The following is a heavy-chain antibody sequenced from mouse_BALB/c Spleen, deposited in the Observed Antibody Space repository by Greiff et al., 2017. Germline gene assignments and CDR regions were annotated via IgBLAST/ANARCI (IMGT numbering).Heavy chain of an antibody. CDR2: ISSGGGST. V-gene: IGHV5-12-1*01. CDR3: ARRERGFAY. Sequence: EVKLMESGGGLVKPGGSLKLSCAASGFAFSSYDMSWVRQTPEKRLEWVAYISSGGGSTYYPDTVKGRFTISRDNAKNTLYLQMSSLKSEDTAMYYCARRERGFAYWGQGTLVTVSA. J-gene: IGHJ3*01. CDR1: GFAFSSYD.